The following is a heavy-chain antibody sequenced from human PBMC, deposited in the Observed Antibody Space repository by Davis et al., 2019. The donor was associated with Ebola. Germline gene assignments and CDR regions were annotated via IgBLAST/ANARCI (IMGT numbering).Heavy chain of an antibody. J-gene: IGHJ4*02. CDR1: SYTFTNFW. CDR2: IYPRDSDT. CDR3: ATLVHNSSGT. V-gene: IGHV5-51*01. D-gene: IGHD6-19*01. Sequence: PGGSLRLSCKGSSYTFTNFWIGWVRQMAGKGPEWMGIIYPRDSDTRYGPSFEGQVTMSVDKSINTAYLQWSSLKASDTAMYYCATLVHNSSGTWGQGTLVTVSP.